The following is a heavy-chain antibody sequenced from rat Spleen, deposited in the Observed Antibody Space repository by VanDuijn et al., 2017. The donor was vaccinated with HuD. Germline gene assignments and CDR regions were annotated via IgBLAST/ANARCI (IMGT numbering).Heavy chain of an antibody. Sequence: EVQLVESDGGLVQPGRSLKLSCAASGFTFSDYYMAWVRQAPTKGLEWVASISYDGLVPYYRDSVKGRFTISRDNAKNTQYLQMDSLRSEDTATYYCARHEGDWDLFDYWGQGVMVTVSS. J-gene: IGHJ2*01. CDR1: GFTFSDYY. CDR3: ARHEGDWDLFDY. V-gene: IGHV5-29*01. CDR2: ISYDGLVP. D-gene: IGHD5-1*01.